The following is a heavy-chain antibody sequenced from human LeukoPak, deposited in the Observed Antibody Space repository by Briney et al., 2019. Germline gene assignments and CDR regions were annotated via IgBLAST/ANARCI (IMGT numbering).Heavy chain of an antibody. D-gene: IGHD1-26*01. V-gene: IGHV3-13*01. CDR1: GFTFSSYD. CDR3: AKGGARGSYLDY. J-gene: IGHJ4*02. CDR2: IGTAGDT. Sequence: GGSLRLSCAASGFTFSSYDMHWVRQATGKGLEWVSAIGTAGDTYYPGSVKGRFTISRENAKNSLYLQMNSLRAGDTAVYYCAKGGARGSYLDYWGQGTLVTVSS.